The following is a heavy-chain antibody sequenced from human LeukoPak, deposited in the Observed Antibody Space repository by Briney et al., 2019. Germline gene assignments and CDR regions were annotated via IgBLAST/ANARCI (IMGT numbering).Heavy chain of an antibody. J-gene: IGHJ5*02. CDR2: INTNTGNP. Sequence: ASVKVSCKASGYTFTSYAMNWMRQAPGQGLEWMGWINTNTGNPTYAQGFTGRFVFSLDTSVSTAYLQISSLKAEDTAVYYCARRYYYDSSGYYGINWFDPWGQGTLVTVSS. CDR1: GYTFTSYA. CDR3: ARRYYYDSSGYYGINWFDP. V-gene: IGHV7-4-1*02. D-gene: IGHD3-22*01.